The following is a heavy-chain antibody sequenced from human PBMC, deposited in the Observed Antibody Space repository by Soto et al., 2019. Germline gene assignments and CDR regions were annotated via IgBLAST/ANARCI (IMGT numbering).Heavy chain of an antibody. CDR3: ARAKSVPAATHYYYMDV. J-gene: IGHJ6*03. CDR2: INHSGST. CDR1: GGSFSGYY. Sequence: PSETLSLTCAVYGGSFSGYYWSWIRQPPGKGLEWIGEINHSGSTNYNPSLKSRVTISVDTSKNQFSLKLSSVTAADTAVYYCARAKSVPAATHYYYMDVWGKGTTVTVSS. D-gene: IGHD2-2*01. V-gene: IGHV4-34*01.